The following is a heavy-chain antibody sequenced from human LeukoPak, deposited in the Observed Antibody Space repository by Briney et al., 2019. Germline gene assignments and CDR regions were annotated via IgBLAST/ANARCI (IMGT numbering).Heavy chain of an antibody. V-gene: IGHV3-30*18. CDR2: ISYDGSNK. D-gene: IGHD3-22*01. CDR3: AKDRSSGYPGDY. Sequence: GGSLRLPCAASGFTFSSYGMHWVRQAPGKGLEWVAVISYDGSNKYYADSVKGRFTISRDNSKNTLYLQMNSLRAEDTAVYYCAKDRSSGYPGDYWGQGTLVTVSS. J-gene: IGHJ4*02. CDR1: GFTFSSYG.